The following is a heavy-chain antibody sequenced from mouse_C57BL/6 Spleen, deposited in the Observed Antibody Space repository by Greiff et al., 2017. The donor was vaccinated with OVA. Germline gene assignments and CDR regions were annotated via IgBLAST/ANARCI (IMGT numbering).Heavy chain of an antibody. Sequence: EVQRVESGEGLVKPGGSLKLSCAASGFTFSSYAMSWVRQTPEKRLEWVPYIISGGDYIYYADTVKGRFTISRDNARNTLYMQMSSLKSEDTAMYYCTREGGSYYFDYWGQGTTLTVSS. CDR2: IISGGDYI. V-gene: IGHV5-9-1*02. CDR1: GFTFSSYA. CDR3: TREGGSYYFDY. J-gene: IGHJ2*01.